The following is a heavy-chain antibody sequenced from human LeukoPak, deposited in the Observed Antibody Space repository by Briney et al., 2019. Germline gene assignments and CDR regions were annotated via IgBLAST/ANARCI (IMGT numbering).Heavy chain of an antibody. V-gene: IGHV4-39*01. Sequence: SESLSGTCTVPGGSISSSIYCCGWIRQPPGKGRGWLGSIYYSVSTYYNPTLNSRDTISVDTSKNPFSLKLSSVTAADTAVYYCARLDCSSTSCHPSYYYYYGMDVWGQGTTVTVSS. CDR3: ARLDCSSTSCHPSYYYYYGMDV. CDR1: GGSISSSIYC. D-gene: IGHD2-2*01. J-gene: IGHJ6*02. CDR2: IYYSVST.